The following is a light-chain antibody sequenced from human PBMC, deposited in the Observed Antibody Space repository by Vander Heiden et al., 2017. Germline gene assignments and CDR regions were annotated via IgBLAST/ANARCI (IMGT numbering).Light chain of an antibody. J-gene: IGLJ3*02. CDR1: ALPKQY. Sequence: SYELTQPPSVSVSPGPTARITCSGDALPKQYAYWYQQKPGQAPVLVIYTDSERHSGMPERFSGSSSGTTVTLTISGVQAEDEADYYCQSADSSGNYEVFGGGTKLTVL. CDR3: QSADSSGNYEV. CDR2: TDS. V-gene: IGLV3-25*03.